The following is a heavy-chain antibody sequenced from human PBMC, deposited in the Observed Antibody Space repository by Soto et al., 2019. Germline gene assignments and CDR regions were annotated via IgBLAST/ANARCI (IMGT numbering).Heavy chain of an antibody. CDR1: GFTFSSYS. CDR3: ASLSITIFGVVTVYYYYGMDV. V-gene: IGHV3-48*02. Sequence: GGSLRLSCAASGFTFSSYSMNWVRQAPGKGLEWVSYISSSSTIYYADSVKGRFTISRDNAKNSLYLQMNSLRDEDTAVYYCASLSITIFGVVTVYYYYGMDVWGQGTTVTVSS. J-gene: IGHJ6*02. D-gene: IGHD3-3*01. CDR2: ISSSSTI.